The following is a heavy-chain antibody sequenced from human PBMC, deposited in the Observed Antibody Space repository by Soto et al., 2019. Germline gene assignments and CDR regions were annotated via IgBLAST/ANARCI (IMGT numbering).Heavy chain of an antibody. CDR3: AEVNGQGDYYYYGMDV. D-gene: IGHD3-16*01. CDR1: GFTFSGHA. J-gene: IGHJ6*02. V-gene: IGHV3-23*01. CDR2: VGVSGGST. Sequence: EMQLLESGGGSLQPGGSLRLSCAASGFTFSGHAMSWVRQAPGKGLEWVSRVGVSGGSTYYANSVKGRFTISGDNSKTTLYLQMNSVSAEDTAVYYCAEVNGQGDYYYYGMDVWGQGTTVTVSS.